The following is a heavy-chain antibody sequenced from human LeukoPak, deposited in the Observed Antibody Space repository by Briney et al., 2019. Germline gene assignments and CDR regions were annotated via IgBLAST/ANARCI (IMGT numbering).Heavy chain of an antibody. CDR2: INHSGST. CDR1: GGSFSGYY. V-gene: IGHV4-34*01. CDR3: ARESGEVVPVAIPYYYYYYMDV. J-gene: IGHJ6*03. D-gene: IGHD2-2*01. Sequence: SETLSLTCAVYGGSFSGYYWSWIRQPPGKGLEWIGEINHSGSTNYNPSLKSRVTISVDTSKNQFSLKLSSVTAADTAVYYCARESGEVVPVAIPYYYYYYMDVWGKGTTVTVSS.